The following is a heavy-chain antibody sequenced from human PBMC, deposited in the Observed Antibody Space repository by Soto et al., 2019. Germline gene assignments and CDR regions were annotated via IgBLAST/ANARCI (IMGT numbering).Heavy chain of an antibody. CDR2: IRNQVNSHTT. D-gene: IGHD2-21*02. J-gene: IGHJ4*02. Sequence: EVQLVESGGGLVQPGGSLRLSCSASGFTFSDHYMDWVRQAPGKGLEWVGRIRNQVNSHTTEYAASVRGRFTISRDDSMGSLVLQMNSLKTEDTAVYYCAKVSVTDYSFDYWAQGISVTVS. CDR3: AKVSVTDYSFDY. V-gene: IGHV3-72*01. CDR1: GFTFSDHY.